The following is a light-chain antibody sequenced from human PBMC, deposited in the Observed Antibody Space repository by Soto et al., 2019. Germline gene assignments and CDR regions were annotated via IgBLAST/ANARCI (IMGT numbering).Light chain of an antibody. Sequence: QSALTQPASVSGSPGQSITVSCTGTSSDIGDYNYVSWYQPHPGKAPKLVIFDVSNRPSGVSNRFSASKSGNTASLTISGLQAEDEADYYCSSYTASSTHVVFGGGTKLTVL. CDR1: SSDIGDYNY. CDR3: SSYTASSTHVV. CDR2: DVS. J-gene: IGLJ2*01. V-gene: IGLV2-14*01.